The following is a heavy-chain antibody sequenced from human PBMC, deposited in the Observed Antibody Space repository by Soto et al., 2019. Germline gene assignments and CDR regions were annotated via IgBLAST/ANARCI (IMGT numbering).Heavy chain of an antibody. Sequence: QVQLVQSGAEVKKPGSSVKVSCKASGGTFSSYAISWVRQAPGQGLGWMGGIIPIFGTANYAQKFQGRVTITADESTSTAYMELSSLRSEDTAVYYCAQSSIAARPAPYYYYGMDVWGQGTTVTVSS. CDR2: IIPIFGTA. J-gene: IGHJ6*02. CDR3: AQSSIAARPAPYYYYGMDV. CDR1: GGTFSSYA. V-gene: IGHV1-69*12. D-gene: IGHD6-6*01.